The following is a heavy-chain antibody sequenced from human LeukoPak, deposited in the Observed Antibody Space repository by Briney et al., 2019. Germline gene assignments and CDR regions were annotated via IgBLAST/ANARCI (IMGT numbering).Heavy chain of an antibody. CDR2: IIPIFGTA. D-gene: IGHD4-17*01. J-gene: IGHJ6*03. CDR3: ARDREDYAGNYYYYVDV. Sequence: SVKVSCKASGGTLSSDAISWVRHAPGQWLEWMGGIIPIFGTANYAQKFQGRVTITTDESTSTACMELSSLRSKDTAVYYCARDREDYAGNYYYYVDVWGKGTAVTVSS. V-gene: IGHV1-69*05. CDR1: GGTLSSDA.